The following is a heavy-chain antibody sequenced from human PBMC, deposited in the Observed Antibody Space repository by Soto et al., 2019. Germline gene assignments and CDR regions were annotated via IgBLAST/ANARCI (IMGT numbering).Heavy chain of an antibody. CDR3: AREGCRGTGRLRRVDV. CDR2: IIPIFGTA. V-gene: IGHV1-69*13. D-gene: IGHD2-2*01. J-gene: IGHJ6*02. CDR1: GGTFSSYA. Sequence: SVKVSCKASGGTFSSYAISWVRQAPGQGLAWMGGIIPIFGTANYAQKFQGRITITADESTSTAYMERGSLGSEETAVYSCAREGCRGTGRLRRVDVWGQGTTVTVAS.